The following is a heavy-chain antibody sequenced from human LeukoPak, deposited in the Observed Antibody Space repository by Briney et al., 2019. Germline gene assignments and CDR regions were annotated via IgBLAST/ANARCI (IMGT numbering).Heavy chain of an antibody. J-gene: IGHJ4*02. CDR1: GFTFSSYA. V-gene: IGHV3-23*01. CDR3: AKGVIVVVSQDHYFDY. Sequence: PGGSLRLSCAASGFTFSSYAMSWVRQARGKGLEWVSAISGSGGRTYYADSVKGRFTISRDNSKNTLYLQRNSLRAEDTAVYYCAKGVIVVVSQDHYFDYWGQGTLVTVSS. CDR2: ISGSGGRT. D-gene: IGHD3-22*01.